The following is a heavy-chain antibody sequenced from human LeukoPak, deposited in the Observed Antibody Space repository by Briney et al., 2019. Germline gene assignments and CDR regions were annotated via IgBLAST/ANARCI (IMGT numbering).Heavy chain of an antibody. CDR3: ATGLYDSGGVDN. CDR2: IKTENHGGAT. Sequence: GGSLRLSCAASGFTFRNAWMTWVRQAPGKGLEWVGRIKTENHGGATEYAAPVKDRLSISRDDSKNMLYLQINNLKTEDTAVYYCATGLYDSGGVDNWGQGTLVTVPS. V-gene: IGHV3-15*01. J-gene: IGHJ4*02. CDR1: GFTFRNAW. D-gene: IGHD3-22*01.